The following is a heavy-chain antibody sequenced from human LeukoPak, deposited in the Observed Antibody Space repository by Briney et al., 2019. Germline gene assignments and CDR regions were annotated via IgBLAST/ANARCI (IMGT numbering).Heavy chain of an antibody. J-gene: IGHJ2*01. Sequence: GGSLRLSCAASGFTFSSYGMHWVRQAPGKGLEWVAFIRYDGSNKYYADSVKGRFTISRDNSKNTLYLQMNSLRAEDTAVYYCAKDRLLRLWYFDLWGRGTLVTVSS. D-gene: IGHD3-10*01. CDR2: IRYDGSNK. V-gene: IGHV3-30*02. CDR1: GFTFSSYG. CDR3: AKDRLLRLWYFDL.